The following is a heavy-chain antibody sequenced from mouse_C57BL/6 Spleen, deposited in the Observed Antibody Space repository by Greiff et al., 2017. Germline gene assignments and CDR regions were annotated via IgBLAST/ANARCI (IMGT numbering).Heavy chain of an antibody. CDR1: GYTFTSYW. CDR2: IDPSDSET. J-gene: IGHJ3*01. D-gene: IGHD3-2*02. Sequence: LVRPGSSVKLSCKASGYTFTSYWMHWVKQRPIQGLEWIGNIDPSDSETHYNQKFKDKATLTVDKSSSTAYMQLSSLTSEDSAVYYCASDSSGLFAYWGQGTLVTVSA. V-gene: IGHV1-52*01. CDR3: ASDSSGLFAY.